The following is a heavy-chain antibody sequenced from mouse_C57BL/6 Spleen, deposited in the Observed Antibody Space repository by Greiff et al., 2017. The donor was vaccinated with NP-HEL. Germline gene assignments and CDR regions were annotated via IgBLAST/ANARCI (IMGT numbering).Heavy chain of an antibody. CDR3: VRQGSYAMDY. V-gene: IGHV10-1*01. J-gene: IGHJ4*01. CDR1: GFSFTTYA. CDR2: IRSKSNNYAT. Sequence: EVKLLESGGGLVQPKGSLKLSCAASGFSFTTYAMNWVRQAPGKGLEWVARIRSKSNNYATYYADSVKDRFTISRDDSESMLYLQMNNWNTEDTAMYYCVRQGSYAMDYWGQGTSVTVSS.